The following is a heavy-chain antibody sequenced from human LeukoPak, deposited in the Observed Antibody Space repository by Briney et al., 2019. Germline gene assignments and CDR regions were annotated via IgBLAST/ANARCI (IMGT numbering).Heavy chain of an antibody. D-gene: IGHD5-12*01. CDR3: ARDSSLRLYYCYYYMDV. J-gene: IGHJ6*03. V-gene: IGHV3-64*01. CDR1: GFTFSSYA. CDR2: ISSNGGST. Sequence: GGSLRLSCAASGFTFSSYAMHWVRQAPGKGLEYVSAISSNGGSTYYANSVKGRFTISRDNSKNTLYLQMGSLRAEDMAVYYCARDSSLRLYYCYYYMDVWGKGTTVTVSS.